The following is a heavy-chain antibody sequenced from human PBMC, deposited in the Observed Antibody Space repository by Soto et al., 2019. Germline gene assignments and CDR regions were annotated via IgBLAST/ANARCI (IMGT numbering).Heavy chain of an antibody. CDR3: ATSGGGWYLY. Sequence: QVQLVQSGAEVKKPGASVKVSCKASGYTFSSYGINWVRQATGQGLEWMGWLNPNSGDTGYAQKFQGRVTLTRNTSINTAYIELSSLTSDDTAVYYCATSGGGWYLYWGQGTLVTVSS. D-gene: IGHD6-19*01. J-gene: IGHJ4*02. CDR1: GYTFSSYG. V-gene: IGHV1-8*01. CDR2: LNPNSGDT.